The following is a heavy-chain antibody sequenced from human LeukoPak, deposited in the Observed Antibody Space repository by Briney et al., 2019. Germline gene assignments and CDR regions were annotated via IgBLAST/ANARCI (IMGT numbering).Heavy chain of an antibody. V-gene: IGHV3-48*04. CDR2: ISSSSSTI. CDR1: GFTFSSYS. CDR3: ARDLGSSSY. D-gene: IGHD6-6*01. Sequence: GGSLRLSCAASGFTFSSYSMNWVRQAPGKGLEWVSYISSSSSTIYYADSVKGRFTISRDNAKNTLYLQMNSLRAEDTAVYYCARDLGSSSYWGQGTLVTVSS. J-gene: IGHJ4*02.